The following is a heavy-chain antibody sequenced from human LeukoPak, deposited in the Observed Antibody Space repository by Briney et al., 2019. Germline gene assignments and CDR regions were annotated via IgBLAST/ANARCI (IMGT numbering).Heavy chain of an antibody. CDR2: IYYSGNT. J-gene: IGHJ4*02. CDR3: ARESADYRIDY. CDR1: GGSISSFY. Sequence: PSETLSLTCTVSGGSISSFYWSWIRQPPGKGLEWIGYIYYSGNTNYNPSLKSRVTIPVDTTKNQFSLKLNSVTAADTAVYYCARESADYRIDYWGQGTLVTVSS. D-gene: IGHD4-11*01. V-gene: IGHV4-59*01.